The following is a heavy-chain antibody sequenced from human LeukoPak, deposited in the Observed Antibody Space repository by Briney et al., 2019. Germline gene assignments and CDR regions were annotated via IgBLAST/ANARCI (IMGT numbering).Heavy chain of an antibody. J-gene: IGHJ4*02. CDR2: IKQDGSEK. CDR1: GFTFSSYW. V-gene: IGHV3-7*03. CDR3: ARVYRNDYGDYAPDY. D-gene: IGHD4-17*01. Sequence: GGSLRLSCAASGFTFSSYWMSWVRQAPGKGLEWVANIKQDGSEKYYVDSVKGRFTISRDNAKNSLYLQMSSLRAEDTAVYYCARVYRNDYGDYAPDYWGQGTLVTVSS.